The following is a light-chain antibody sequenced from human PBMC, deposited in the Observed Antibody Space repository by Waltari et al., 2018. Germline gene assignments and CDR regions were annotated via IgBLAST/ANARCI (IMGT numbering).Light chain of an antibody. CDR1: SSNIGSNH. J-gene: IGLJ2*01. CDR2: FTN. CDR3: SAWDDGLKSVL. V-gene: IGLV1-47*02. Sequence: QSVLTQPPSASGAPGQSVTISCSGGSSNIGSNHVYWYRQPPGTAPKLLLYFTNERLFGVPDRFSGSKSGTSASLVITGLRSEDEADYYCSAWDDGLKSVLFGRGTRLTVL.